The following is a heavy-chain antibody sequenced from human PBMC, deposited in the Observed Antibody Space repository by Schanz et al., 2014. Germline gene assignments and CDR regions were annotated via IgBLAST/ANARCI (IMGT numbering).Heavy chain of an antibody. J-gene: IGHJ4*02. CDR1: GFTFSSYA. Sequence: EVQLLESGGGLVQPGGSLRLSCAGSGFTFSSYAMSWVRQTPGKGLEWVSVISGSGVTIYYADSVKGRFTISRDNSKNTLYLQMNSLRAGDTAVYYCVKDDRGDVVVVAANYWGQGAQVIVSS. D-gene: IGHD2-15*01. CDR3: VKDDRGDVVVVAANY. V-gene: IGHV3-23*01. CDR2: ISGSGVTI.